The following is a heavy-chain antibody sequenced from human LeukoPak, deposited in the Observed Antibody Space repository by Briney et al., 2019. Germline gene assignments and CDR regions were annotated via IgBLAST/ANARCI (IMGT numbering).Heavy chain of an antibody. CDR3: AKVGATPHARYYYYYGMDV. J-gene: IGHJ6*02. D-gene: IGHD1-26*01. Sequence: GGSLRLSCAASGFTFSSYGMHWVRQAPGKGLEWVAVISYDGSNKYYADSVKGRFTISRDNSKNTLYLQMNSLRAEDTAVYYCAKVGATPHARYYYYYGMDVWGQGTTVTVSS. CDR1: GFTFSSYG. V-gene: IGHV3-30*18. CDR2: ISYDGSNK.